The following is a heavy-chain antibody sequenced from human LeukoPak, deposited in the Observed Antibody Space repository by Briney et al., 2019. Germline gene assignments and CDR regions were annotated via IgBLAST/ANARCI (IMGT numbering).Heavy chain of an antibody. CDR2: IYHSGSP. Sequence: PSETLSLTCTVSGGSISTYYWNWIRQPPGKGLEWIGYIYHSGSPNYNPSLQSRVTISVDTSKNQFSLNLNSVTAADTAVYYCARGGAARLHFQNWGQGTLVTVSS. J-gene: IGHJ1*01. CDR3: ARGGAARLHFQN. D-gene: IGHD6-6*01. V-gene: IGHV4-59*01. CDR1: GGSISTYY.